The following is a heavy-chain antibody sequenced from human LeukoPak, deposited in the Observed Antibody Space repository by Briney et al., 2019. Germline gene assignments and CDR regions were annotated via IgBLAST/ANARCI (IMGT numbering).Heavy chain of an antibody. Sequence: ASVKVSCKASGYTFTCYDINWVRQATGQGLEWMGWMNPNSGNTGYAQKFQGRVTMTRNTSISTAYMELSSLRSEDTAVYYCARVPLPTGTIFGAPLLYYGMDVWGQGTTVTVSS. D-gene: IGHD3-3*01. CDR3: ARVPLPTGTIFGAPLLYYGMDV. V-gene: IGHV1-8*01. CDR2: MNPNSGNT. J-gene: IGHJ6*02. CDR1: GYTFTCYD.